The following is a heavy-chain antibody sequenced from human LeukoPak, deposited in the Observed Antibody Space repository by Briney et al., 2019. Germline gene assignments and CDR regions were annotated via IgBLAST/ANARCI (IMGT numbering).Heavy chain of an antibody. V-gene: IGHV3-30*18. CDR2: ISYDGSNK. J-gene: IGHJ4*02. D-gene: IGHD3-9*01. CDR3: AKDADYDILTAPPDY. Sequence: SGGSLRLSCAASGFTFSSYGMHWVRQAPGKGLEWVAVISYDGSNKYYADSVKGRFTISRDNSKNTLYLQMNSLRAEDTAVYYCAKDADYDILTAPPDYWGQGPLVTVSS. CDR1: GFTFSSYG.